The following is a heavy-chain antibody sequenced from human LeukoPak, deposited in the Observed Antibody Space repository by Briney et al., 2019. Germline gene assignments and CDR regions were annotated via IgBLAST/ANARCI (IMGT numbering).Heavy chain of an antibody. CDR1: GFTFSSYA. Sequence: GGSLRLSCAASGFTFSSYAMSWVRQAPGKGLEWVSAISGSGGSTYYAASVKGRFTISRDNSKNTLYLQMNSLKVEDTAVYYCAKFRYHSNDNNYLDFNYWGQGTLVTVSS. CDR3: AKFRYHSNDNNYLDFNY. J-gene: IGHJ4*02. V-gene: IGHV3-23*01. D-gene: IGHD3-22*01. CDR2: ISGSGGST.